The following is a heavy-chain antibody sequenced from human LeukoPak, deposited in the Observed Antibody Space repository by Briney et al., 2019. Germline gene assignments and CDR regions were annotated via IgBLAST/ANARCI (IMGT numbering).Heavy chain of an antibody. CDR2: IEQDGSEK. Sequence: GGSLRLSCAASGFTFSSYWMSWVRQAPGKGLEWVANIEQDGSEKYYVDSVKGRFIISRDNAKKTLYLQMNSLRGDDTAVYYCARVYWSGYSSRYYYGMDVWGQGTTVTVPS. D-gene: IGHD3-3*01. J-gene: IGHJ6*02. CDR3: ARVYWSGYSSRYYYGMDV. CDR1: GFTFSSYW. V-gene: IGHV3-7*01.